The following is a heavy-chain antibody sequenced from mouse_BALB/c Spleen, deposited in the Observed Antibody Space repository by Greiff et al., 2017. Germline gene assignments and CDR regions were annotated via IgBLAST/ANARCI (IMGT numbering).Heavy chain of an antibody. CDR3: ARGITTVVAHFDY. D-gene: IGHD1-1*01. CDR2: ISSGGST. J-gene: IGHJ2*01. V-gene: IGHV5-6-5*01. CDR1: GFTFSSYA. Sequence: EVHLVESGGGLVKPGGSLKLSCAASGFTFSSYAMSWVRQTPEKRLEWVASISSGGSTYYPDSVKGRFTISRDNARNILYLQMSSLRSEDTAMYYCARGITTVVAHFDYWGQGTTLTVSS.